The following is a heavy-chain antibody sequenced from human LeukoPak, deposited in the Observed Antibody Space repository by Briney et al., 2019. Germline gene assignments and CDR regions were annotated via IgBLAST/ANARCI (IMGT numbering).Heavy chain of an antibody. J-gene: IGHJ6*02. V-gene: IGHV1-69*13. D-gene: IGHD3-9*01. Sequence: SVKVSCKASGGTFSSYAISWVRQAPGQGLEWMGGIITIFGTANYAQKFQGRVTITADESTSTAYMELGSLRSEDTAVYYCARELTGYFDWLLPYNYGMDVWGQGTTVTVSS. CDR2: IITIFGTA. CDR3: ARELTGYFDWLLPYNYGMDV. CDR1: GGTFSSYA.